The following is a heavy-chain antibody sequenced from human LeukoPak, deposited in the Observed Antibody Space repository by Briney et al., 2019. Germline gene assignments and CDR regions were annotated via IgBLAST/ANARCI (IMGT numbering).Heavy chain of an antibody. V-gene: IGHV3-30*02. CDR2: IRYDGSNK. J-gene: IGHJ6*03. CDR3: AKEGTANVYYYYYMDV. Sequence: PGGSLRLSCAASGFTFSSYAMSWVRQAPGKGLEWVSFIRYDGSNKYYADSVKGRFTISRDNSKNTLYLQMNSLRAEDTAVYYCAKEGTANVYYYYYMDVWGKGTTVTVSS. CDR1: GFTFSSYA. D-gene: IGHD5-18*01.